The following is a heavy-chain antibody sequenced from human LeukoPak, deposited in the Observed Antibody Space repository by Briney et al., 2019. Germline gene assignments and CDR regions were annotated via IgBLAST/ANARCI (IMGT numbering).Heavy chain of an antibody. CDR2: IYYSGST. CDR3: ATRGQRTTVTTWFDY. CDR1: GGSISSSSYY. J-gene: IGHJ4*02. Sequence: KPSETLSLTCTVSGGSISSSSYYWGWIRQPPGKGLEWIGSIYYSGSTYYNPSLKSRVTISVDTSKNQFSLKLSSVTAADTAVYYCATRGQRTTVTTWFDYWGQGTLVTVSS. V-gene: IGHV4-39*01. D-gene: IGHD4-17*01.